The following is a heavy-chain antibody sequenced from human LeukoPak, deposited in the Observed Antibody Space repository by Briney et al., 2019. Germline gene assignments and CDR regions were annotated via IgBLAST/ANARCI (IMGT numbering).Heavy chain of an antibody. Sequence: ASVKVSCKASGYTFTGYYMHWVRQAPGQGLEWMGWINPNSGGTNYAQKFQGRVTMTRDTSISTAYMELSRLRSDDTAVYYCATKRAGRGPIDYWGQGTLVTVSS. CDR3: ATKRAGRGPIDY. CDR1: GYTFTGYY. J-gene: IGHJ4*02. V-gene: IGHV1-2*02. CDR2: INPNSGGT. D-gene: IGHD1-26*01.